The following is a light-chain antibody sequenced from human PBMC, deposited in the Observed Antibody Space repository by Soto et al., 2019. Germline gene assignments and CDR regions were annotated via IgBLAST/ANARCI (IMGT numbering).Light chain of an antibody. V-gene: IGKV3-20*01. CDR2: GAS. Sequence: IVLTRSPCALSLSPGERPTLSCRASQSLSSGYLAWYQQIPGQAPRLLIYGASSRATGIPDRFSGSGSGTDFNLTISRLEPDDFAVYYCQQFSSYPLTFGGGTKVDI. J-gene: IGKJ4*01. CDR3: QQFSSYPLT. CDR1: QSLSSGY.